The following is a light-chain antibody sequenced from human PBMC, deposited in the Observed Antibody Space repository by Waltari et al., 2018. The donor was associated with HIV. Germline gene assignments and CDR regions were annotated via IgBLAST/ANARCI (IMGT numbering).Light chain of an antibody. V-gene: IGLV3-21*01. CDR3: QVWDRPADQVI. Sequence: SYVLTQTPSVSGDPGETVTITCEGDNIGSKSVHWYQLKPGQAPLLVTFYDKDRPSGIPVRIDGSKGGNTATLTISRVEVGDEADYFCQVWDRPADQVIFGGGTKLTVL. CDR1: NIGSKS. CDR2: YDK. J-gene: IGLJ2*01.